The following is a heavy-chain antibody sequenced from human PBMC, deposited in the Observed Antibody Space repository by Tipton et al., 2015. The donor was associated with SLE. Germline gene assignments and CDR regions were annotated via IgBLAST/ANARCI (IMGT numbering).Heavy chain of an antibody. CDR3: ASLGDRGGVVT. D-gene: IGHD3-3*01. V-gene: IGHV4-31*03. J-gene: IGHJ4*02. CDR1: GGSISSGGYY. CDR2: IYNSGSA. Sequence: TLSLTCTVSGGSISSGGYYWSWIRQHPGEGLEWIGYIYNSGSAHYNASLKSRLTISVDTSKNQFSLTLSSVTAADTAVYYCASLGDRGGVVTWGQGTLVTVSS.